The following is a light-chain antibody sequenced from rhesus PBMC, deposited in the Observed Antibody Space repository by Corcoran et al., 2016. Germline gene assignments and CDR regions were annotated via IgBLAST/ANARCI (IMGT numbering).Light chain of an antibody. CDR2: TGS. CDR3: QQYDDLPFT. CDR1: QGIRSW. J-gene: IGKJ3*01. Sequence: DIQMTQSPSSLSASVGAKVTITCHASQGIRSWLAWYQQKPGKAPKPLIYTGSSVQSGVPSRFSGSGSGKDYTLTSSSMQPEDFATYYCQQYDDLPFTFGPGTKLDIK. V-gene: IGKV1-19*01.